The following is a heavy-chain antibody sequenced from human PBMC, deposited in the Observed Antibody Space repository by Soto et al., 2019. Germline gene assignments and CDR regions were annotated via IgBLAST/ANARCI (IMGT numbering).Heavy chain of an antibody. Sequence: PGGSLRLSCAASGFTFSSYAMSWVRQAPGKGLEWVSSISSSSSYIYYADSVKGRFTISRDNAKNSLYLQMNSLRAEDTAVYYCARYPSDIVVVVAATGPFDYWGQGTLVTVSS. CDR1: GFTFSSYA. D-gene: IGHD2-15*01. CDR3: ARYPSDIVVVVAATGPFDY. CDR2: ISSSSSYI. J-gene: IGHJ4*02. V-gene: IGHV3-21*01.